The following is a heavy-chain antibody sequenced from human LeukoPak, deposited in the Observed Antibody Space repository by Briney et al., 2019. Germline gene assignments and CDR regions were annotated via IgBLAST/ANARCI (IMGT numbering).Heavy chain of an antibody. CDR2: ISTYMGKT. Sequence: ASVKVSCKASGYTFTSYGISWVRQAPGQGLEWMGWISTYMGKTNYAQKFQGRVTMTEDTSTDTAYMELSSLRSEDTAVYYCARGSYYYDSSGPAYYFDYWGQGTLVTVSS. CDR1: GYTFTSYG. V-gene: IGHV1-18*01. D-gene: IGHD3-22*01. CDR3: ARGSYYYDSSGPAYYFDY. J-gene: IGHJ4*02.